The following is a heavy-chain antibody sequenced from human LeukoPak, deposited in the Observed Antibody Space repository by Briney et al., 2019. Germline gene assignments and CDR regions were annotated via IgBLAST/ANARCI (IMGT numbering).Heavy chain of an antibody. CDR2: IYYGGST. CDR3: AGGVGATTYF. Sequence: SETLSLTCTVSGGSISSSSYYWGWIRQPPGKGLEWIGVIYYGGSTYYHPSLKSRVTISMDTSKSQVSLRLTSLTAADTAVYYCAGGVGATTYFWGQGTLVTVSS. D-gene: IGHD1-26*01. CDR1: GGSISSSSYY. J-gene: IGHJ4*02. V-gene: IGHV4-39*07.